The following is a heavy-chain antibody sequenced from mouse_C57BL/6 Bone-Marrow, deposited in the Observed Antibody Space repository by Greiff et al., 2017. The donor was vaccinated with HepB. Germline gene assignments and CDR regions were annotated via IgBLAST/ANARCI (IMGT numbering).Heavy chain of an antibody. CDR3: ARTKDWSYAMDY. Sequence: VQLQQSGPVLVKPGASVKMSCKASGYTFTDYYMNWVKQSHGKSLEWIGVINPYNGGTSYNQKFKGKATLTVDKSSSTAYMELNSLTSEDSAVYYCARTKDWSYAMDYWGQGTSVTVSS. J-gene: IGHJ4*01. CDR1: GYTFTDYY. CDR2: INPYNGGT. D-gene: IGHD1-3*01. V-gene: IGHV1-19*01.